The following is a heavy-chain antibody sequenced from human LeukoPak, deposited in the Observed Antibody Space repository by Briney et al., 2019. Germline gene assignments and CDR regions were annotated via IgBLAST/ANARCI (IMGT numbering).Heavy chain of an antibody. D-gene: IGHD3-10*01. CDR3: ARSGSWDNYYYYMDV. Sequence: TGGSLRLSCAASGFTFSSYSMNWVRQAPGKGLEWVSYISSSSSTIYYADSVKGRFTISRDNAKNSLYLQMNSLRAEDTAVYYCARSGSWDNYYYYMDVWGKGTTVTVSS. CDR1: GFTFSSYS. J-gene: IGHJ6*03. V-gene: IGHV3-48*01. CDR2: ISSSSSTI.